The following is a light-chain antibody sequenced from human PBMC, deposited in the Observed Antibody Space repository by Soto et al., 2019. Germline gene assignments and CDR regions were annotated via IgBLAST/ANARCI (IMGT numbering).Light chain of an antibody. J-gene: IGLJ2*01. V-gene: IGLV1-47*01. CDR2: RSD. Sequence: QSVLTQPPSASGTPGQRISISCSGSSSNIGSNHVYWYQQFPGMAPKLLMYRSDQRPTGVPDRFSGSKSGTSASLAISGLRFDDEADYYCSARDDILSGVVFGGGTNLTVL. CDR3: SARDDILSGVV. CDR1: SSNIGSNH.